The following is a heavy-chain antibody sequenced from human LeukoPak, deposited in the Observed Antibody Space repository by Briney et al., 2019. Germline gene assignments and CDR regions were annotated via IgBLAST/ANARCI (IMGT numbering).Heavy chain of an antibody. CDR1: GGTFSSYA. CDR2: IIPIFGTA. Sequence: ASVKVSCKASGGTFSSYAISWVRQAPGQGPEWMGGIIPIFGTANYAQKFQGRVTITADESTSTAYMELSSLRSEDTAVYYCAREAHTQYCSGGSCYGGVYWGQGTLVTVSS. J-gene: IGHJ4*02. D-gene: IGHD2-15*01. CDR3: AREAHTQYCSGGSCYGGVY. V-gene: IGHV1-69*01.